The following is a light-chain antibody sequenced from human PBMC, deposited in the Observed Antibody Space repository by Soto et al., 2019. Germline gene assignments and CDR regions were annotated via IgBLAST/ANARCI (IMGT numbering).Light chain of an antibody. CDR3: EQHGRSPPVYT. V-gene: IGKV3-20*01. Sequence: EIVLTQSPGTLSLSPGEGATLSCRASQSVSRNYLAWYQQQRGQAPRLLISGASNRATGIPDRFSGSGPGTDFTLTIRRLEPEDSAVYCCEQHGRSPPVYTFGQGTKLEIK. CDR2: GAS. CDR1: QSVSRNY. J-gene: IGKJ2*01.